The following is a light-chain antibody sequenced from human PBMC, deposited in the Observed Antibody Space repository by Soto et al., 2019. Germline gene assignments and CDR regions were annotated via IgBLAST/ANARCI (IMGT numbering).Light chain of an antibody. Sequence: QSALTQPASVSGSPGQSITISCTGSSSDVGGYNYVSWYQQHPGKAPKLMIYEVSKRPSGVPDRFSGSRSGNTASLTVSGLQADDEGDYYCGAFVGSATVVFGSGTKVTVL. CDR1: SSDVGGYNY. V-gene: IGLV2-8*01. J-gene: IGLJ1*01. CDR3: GAFVGSATVV. CDR2: EVS.